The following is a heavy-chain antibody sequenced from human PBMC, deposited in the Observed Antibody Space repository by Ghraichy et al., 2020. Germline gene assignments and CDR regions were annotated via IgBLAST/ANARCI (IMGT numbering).Heavy chain of an antibody. CDR1: GYTFTGYY. V-gene: IGHV1-2*06. D-gene: IGHD2-15*01. J-gene: IGHJ5*02. CDR3: ARDRAVPYCSGGSCYFEGSFDP. CDR2: INPNSGGT. Sequence: ASVKVSCKASGYTFTGYYMHWVRQAPGQGLEWMGRINPNSGGTNYAQKFQGRVTMTRDTSISTAYMELSRLRSDDTAVYYCARDRAVPYCSGGSCYFEGSFDPWGQGTLVTVSS.